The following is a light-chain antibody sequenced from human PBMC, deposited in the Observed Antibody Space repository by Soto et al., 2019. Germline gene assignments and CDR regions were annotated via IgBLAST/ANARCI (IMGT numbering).Light chain of an antibody. J-gene: IGLJ2*01. V-gene: IGLV2-14*01. CDR1: SSDIGRYNY. CDR2: EVT. CDR3: SSYTSSSTLV. Sequence: QAVVTQPASVSGSPGQSITVSCTGTSSDIGRYNYVSWYQQYPGQAPKLVIYEVTHRPSGISNRFSASKSGNTASLTISGLQADDEADYYCSSYTSSSTLVFGGGTKLTVL.